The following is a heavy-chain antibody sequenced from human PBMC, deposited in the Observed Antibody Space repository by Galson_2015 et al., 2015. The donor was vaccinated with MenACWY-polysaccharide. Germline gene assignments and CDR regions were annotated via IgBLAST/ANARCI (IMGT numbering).Heavy chain of an antibody. J-gene: IGHJ6*03. CDR3: ARVNYTKVTCRITYYRCMDI. Sequence: SLRLSCAASGFTFGNYGMNWVRQAPGKGLEWISFICCSGGTIYYADSVKGRFTISRDNSKNSVYLQMNSLRAEDTAVYYCARVNYTKVTCRITYYRCMDIWGRGTTGTGSS. V-gene: IGHV3-48*01. D-gene: IGHD2-2*02. CDR1: GFTFGNYG. CDR2: ICCSGGTI.